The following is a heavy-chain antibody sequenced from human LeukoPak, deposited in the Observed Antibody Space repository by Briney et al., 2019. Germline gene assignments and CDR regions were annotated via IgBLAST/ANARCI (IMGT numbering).Heavy chain of an antibody. CDR1: GGSISSDY. D-gene: IGHD4-11*01. CDR3: ARGFYSPHY. CDR2: IYYSGRT. V-gene: IGHV4-59*01. J-gene: IGHJ4*02. Sequence: SETLSLTSTVSGGSISSDYWSWIRQPPGKGLEWIGYIYYSGRTYYNPSLKSRITISVDTSKNQFSLKLSSVTAADTAVYYCARGFYSPHYWGQGTLVPVSS.